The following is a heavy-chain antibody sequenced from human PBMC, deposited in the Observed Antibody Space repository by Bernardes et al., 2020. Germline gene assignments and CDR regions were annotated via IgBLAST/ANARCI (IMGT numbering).Heavy chain of an antibody. V-gene: IGHV3-23*01. Sequence: GGSLRLSCEASGFTFSSYAMSWVRRAPGKGLEWVSTISGSGSSTYYADSVKGRFTISRDNSKNTLYLQMNSLRAEDTAVYYCARDFTSPPLSYFDCWGRGTLVPVSS. J-gene: IGHJ4*02. CDR2: ISGSGSST. D-gene: IGHD2-8*01. CDR1: GFTFSSYA. CDR3: ARDFTSPPLSYFDC.